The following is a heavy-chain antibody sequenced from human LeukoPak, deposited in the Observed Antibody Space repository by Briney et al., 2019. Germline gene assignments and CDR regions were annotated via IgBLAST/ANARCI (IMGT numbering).Heavy chain of an antibody. D-gene: IGHD6-19*01. J-gene: IGHJ4*02. CDR1: GFTFSSYG. V-gene: IGHV3-30*02. Sequence: GGSLRLSCAASGFTFSSYGMHWVRQAPGKGLEWVAFIRYDGSNKYYADSVKGRFTISRDNSKNTLYLQMNSLRDEDTAVYYCAKTIAVAGRVIDYWGQGTLVTVSS. CDR2: IRYDGSNK. CDR3: AKTIAVAGRVIDY.